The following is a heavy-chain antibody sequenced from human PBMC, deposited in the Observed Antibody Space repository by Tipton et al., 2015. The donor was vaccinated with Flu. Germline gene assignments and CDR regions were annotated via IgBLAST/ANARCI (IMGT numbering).Heavy chain of an antibody. D-gene: IGHD6-19*01. CDR1: AFTFSTYA. V-gene: IGHV3-23*01. CDR2: ISAGGHT. CDR3: AKAVPGIVYFDC. J-gene: IGHJ4*02. Sequence: SLRLSCTASAFTFSTYAMNWVRQAPGKGLEWVSTISAGGHTYYADSVRGRFTISRDNSKNTLYLQMNSLRADDTAVYYCAKAVPGIVYFDCWGQGTLVTVSS.